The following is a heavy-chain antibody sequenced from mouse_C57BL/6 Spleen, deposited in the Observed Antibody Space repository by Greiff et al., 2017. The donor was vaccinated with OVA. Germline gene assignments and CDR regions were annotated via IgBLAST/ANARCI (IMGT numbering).Heavy chain of an antibody. J-gene: IGHJ4*01. D-gene: IGHD2-4*01. CDR3: ARQGDYYYYAMDY. V-gene: IGHV2-6-1*01. Sequence: QVQLKESGPGLVAPSQSLSITCTVSGFSLTSYGVHWVRQPPGKGLEWLVVIWSDGSTTYNSALKSRLSISMDNSKSQVFLKMNSLQTDDTAMYYCARQGDYYYYAMDYWGQGTSVTVSS. CDR2: IWSDGST. CDR1: GFSLTSYG.